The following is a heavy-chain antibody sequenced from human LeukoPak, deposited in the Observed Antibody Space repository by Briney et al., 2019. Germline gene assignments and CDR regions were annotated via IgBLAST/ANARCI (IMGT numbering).Heavy chain of an antibody. CDR3: ARDNWNPDY. CDR2: IYHSGST. D-gene: IGHD1-20*01. J-gene: IGHJ4*02. CDR1: GYSISSGYY. Sequence: SETLSLTCTVSGYSISSGYYWGWIRQPPGKGLEWIGSIYHSGSTYHNPSLKSRLILSVDTSKNQFSLKLISVTAADTAVYYCARDNWNPDYWGQGTLVTVSS. V-gene: IGHV4-38-2*02.